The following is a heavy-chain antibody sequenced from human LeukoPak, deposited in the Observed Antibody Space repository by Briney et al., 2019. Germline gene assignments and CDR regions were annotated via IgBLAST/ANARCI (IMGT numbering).Heavy chain of an antibody. CDR1: GFTFSSYS. V-gene: IGHV3-21*01. D-gene: IGHD3-22*01. Sequence: PGGSLRLSCAASGFTFSSYSMNWVRQAPGKGLEWVSSISSSSSYIYYADSVKGRFTIPRDNAKNSLYLQMNSLRAEDTAVYYCARVEDADYYDSSGYIDYWGQGTLVTVSS. CDR2: ISSSSSYI. CDR3: ARVEDADYYDSSGYIDY. J-gene: IGHJ4*02.